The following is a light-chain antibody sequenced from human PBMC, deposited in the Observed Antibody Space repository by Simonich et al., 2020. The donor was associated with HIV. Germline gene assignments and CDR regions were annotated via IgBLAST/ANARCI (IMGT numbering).Light chain of an antibody. CDR2: DAS. CDR1: QSVSSY. CDR3: QQRSNWPST. V-gene: IGKV3-11*01. Sequence: EIVLTQSPATLYLSPGERATLSCRASQSVSSYLAWYQQKPGQAPRLLIYDASNRATGIPARFSGSGSGTDFTLTISSLEPEDFAVYYCQQRSNWPSTFGGGTRLEIK. J-gene: IGKJ5*01.